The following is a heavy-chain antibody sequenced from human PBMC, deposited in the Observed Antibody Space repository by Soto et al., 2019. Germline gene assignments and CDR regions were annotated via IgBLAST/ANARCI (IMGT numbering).Heavy chain of an antibody. CDR2: ISGSGGST. V-gene: IGHV3-23*01. J-gene: IGHJ4*02. CDR1: GFTFSSYA. Sequence: GGSLRLSCAASGFTFSSYATSWVRQAPGKGLEWVSAISGSGGSTYYADSVKGRFTISRDNSKNTLYLQMNSLRAEDTAVYYCAKGGSGSYYQYYFDYWGQGTLVTVSS. CDR3: AKGGSGSYYQYYFDY. D-gene: IGHD3-10*01.